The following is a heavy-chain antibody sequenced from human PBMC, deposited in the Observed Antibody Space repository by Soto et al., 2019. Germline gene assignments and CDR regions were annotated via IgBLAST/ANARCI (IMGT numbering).Heavy chain of an antibody. CDR3: ARDKDRQQLGGNYYYILDV. CDR1: GGTFSTSA. CDR2: IMPVFATP. Sequence: QVQLMQSGAEVKKPGSSVKVSCKASGGTFSTSAISWVRQAPGEGLEWVGGIMPVFATPDYAQKFQGRVTRSADESTTTAYLELTSLTTDDTAVYYCARDKDRQQLGGNYYYILDVWGQGTAITVSS. V-gene: IGHV1-69*12. D-gene: IGHD3-10*01. J-gene: IGHJ6*02.